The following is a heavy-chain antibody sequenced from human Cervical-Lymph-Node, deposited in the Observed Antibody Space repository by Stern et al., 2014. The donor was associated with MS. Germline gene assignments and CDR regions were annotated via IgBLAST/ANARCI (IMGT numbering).Heavy chain of an antibody. Sequence: VQLVQSGAEVKKTGSSVKVSCESYGDTFSSDAISWVRQAPRQGLEWMGGIIPMTEIENYGQKFQGRVTITADESTSTAYMDLSGLTSDDTAVYYCARGASSWYSDSWGQGTLVIVSP. CDR3: ARGASSWYSDS. CDR1: GDTFSSDA. CDR2: IIPMTEIE. D-gene: IGHD6-13*01. V-gene: IGHV1-69*01. J-gene: IGHJ5*01.